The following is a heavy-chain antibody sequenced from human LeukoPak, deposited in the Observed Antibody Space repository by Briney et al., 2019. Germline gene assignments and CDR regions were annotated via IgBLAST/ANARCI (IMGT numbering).Heavy chain of an antibody. V-gene: IGHV1-46*01. CDR2: INPSGGST. J-gene: IGHJ6*03. CDR3: AREDGGGGYYPYYMDV. Sequence: GASVKVSCKASGYTFTSYYMHWVRQAPGQGLEWMGIINPSGGSTSYAQKLQGRVTMTTDTSTSTAYMELRSLRSDDTAVYYCAREDGGGGYYPYYMDVWGKGTTVTVSS. D-gene: IGHD3-22*01. CDR1: GYTFTSYY.